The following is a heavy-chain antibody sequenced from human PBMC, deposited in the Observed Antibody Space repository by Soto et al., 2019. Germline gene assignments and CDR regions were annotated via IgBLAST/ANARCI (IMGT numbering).Heavy chain of an antibody. J-gene: IGHJ6*02. CDR2: ISSSGSTI. CDR3: ARNLAARPSRYYYGLDV. CDR1: GFTFSSYE. D-gene: IGHD6-6*01. Sequence: LRLSCAASGFTFSSYEMNWVRQAPWKGLEWVSYISSSGSTIYYAESVKGRFTISRDNAKNSLYLQINSLRAEDTAIYYCARNLAARPSRYYYGLDVWGQGTTVTVSS. V-gene: IGHV3-48*03.